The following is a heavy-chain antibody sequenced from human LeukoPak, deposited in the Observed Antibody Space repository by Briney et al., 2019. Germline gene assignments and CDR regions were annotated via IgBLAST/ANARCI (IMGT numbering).Heavy chain of an antibody. D-gene: IGHD3-3*01. CDR1: GGSISSYY. J-gene: IGHJ3*02. CDR3: ARDDFWSGYRAFDI. CDR2: IYTSGST. Sequence: SETLSLTCTVSGGSISSYYWRWIRQPAGEGREWIGRIYTSGSTNYNTSLKSRVTISVDTSKNQFSLRLSSVTAADTAVYYCARDDFWSGYRAFDIWGQGTMVTVSS. V-gene: IGHV4-4*07.